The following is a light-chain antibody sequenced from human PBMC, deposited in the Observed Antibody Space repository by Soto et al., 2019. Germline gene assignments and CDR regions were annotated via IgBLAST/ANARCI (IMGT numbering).Light chain of an antibody. CDR1: QPISSN. CDR2: DAS. V-gene: IGKV3-15*01. Sequence: IVMTQSPATLSVSPGERATLSCRASQPISSNLAWYQQRLGQGPRLLIFDASTRATGIPARFSGSGSGTEFTLTISSLQSEDFAIYYCQQYSNWPPLTFGGGTKVEIK. CDR3: QQYSNWPPLT. J-gene: IGKJ4*01.